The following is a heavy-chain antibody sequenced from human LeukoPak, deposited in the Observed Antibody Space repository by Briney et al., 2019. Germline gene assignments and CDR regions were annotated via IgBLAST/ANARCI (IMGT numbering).Heavy chain of an antibody. CDR2: FTGLGGT. CDR1: GFTFSTYT. D-gene: IGHD2-15*01. Sequence: GGSLRLSCAASGFTFSTYTMMWVRQAPGKGLQWLASFTGLGGTYYADSVKGRFTVSRDYSKNTLYLQTNSLSAEDTAVYYCAKGDAGGKVDWFDPWGQGTLVTVSS. V-gene: IGHV3-23*01. J-gene: IGHJ5*02. CDR3: AKGDAGGKVDWFDP.